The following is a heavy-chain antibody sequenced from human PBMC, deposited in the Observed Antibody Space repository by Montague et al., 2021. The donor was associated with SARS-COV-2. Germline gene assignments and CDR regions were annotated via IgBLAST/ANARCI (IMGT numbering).Heavy chain of an antibody. CDR2: LYYTGST. V-gene: IGHV4-39*01. J-gene: IGHJ1*01. Sequence: SETLSLTCTVSGGSISRSNYHWGWIRQSPGKGLEWIVSLYYTGSTYYNPSLKSRVDISVDTTKNQFSLKLSSVTAADTAVYYCARTVDSRSAGLFQHWGQGTLVTVSS. D-gene: IGHD5-12*01. CDR1: GGSISRSNYH. CDR3: ARTVDSRSAGLFQH.